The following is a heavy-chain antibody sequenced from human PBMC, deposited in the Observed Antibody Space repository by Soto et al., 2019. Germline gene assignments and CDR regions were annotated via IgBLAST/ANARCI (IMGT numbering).Heavy chain of an antibody. CDR2: INHSGTS. Sequence: SETLSLTCAVYGGSFSDYFWTWIRQPPGKGLEWIGEINHSGTSNYNPPLKSRVTFSVDTSKNQFSLRLSSVTAADTAVYYCARIRGDYYYGMDVWGQGTTVTVSS. J-gene: IGHJ6*02. CDR1: GGSFSDYF. CDR3: ARIRGDYYYGMDV. V-gene: IGHV4-34*01. D-gene: IGHD3-10*01.